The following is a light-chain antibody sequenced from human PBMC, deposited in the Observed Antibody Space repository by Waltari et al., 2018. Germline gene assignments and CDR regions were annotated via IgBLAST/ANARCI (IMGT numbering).Light chain of an antibody. V-gene: IGLV3-21*02. CDR1: NIGGQS. J-gene: IGLJ2*01. CDR2: DDS. CDR3: QVFDASSDVL. Sequence: SYMVTQPPSVSVAPGQTATISCEGNNIGGQSVHWYQLRPGQAPVLVVHDDSDRPSGIPERFSGSNSGNAATLTISRVEAGDEADYHCQVFDASSDVLFGGGTKLTVL.